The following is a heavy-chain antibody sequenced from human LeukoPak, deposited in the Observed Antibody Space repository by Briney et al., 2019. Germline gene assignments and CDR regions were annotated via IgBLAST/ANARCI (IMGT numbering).Heavy chain of an antibody. CDR3: AKGFCVGTSCFPRFGLGPN. Sequence: PGGSLRLSCAASEFIFSSYAMNWVRQAPGKGLEWVSGLTDSGGTSYYTDSVRGRFTISRDNSKNTLYLQMNSLRAEDTAVCYCAKGFCVGTSCFPRFGLGPNWGQGTLVTVSS. D-gene: IGHD2-2*01. V-gene: IGHV3-23*01. CDR1: EFIFSSYA. CDR2: LTDSGGTS. J-gene: IGHJ4*02.